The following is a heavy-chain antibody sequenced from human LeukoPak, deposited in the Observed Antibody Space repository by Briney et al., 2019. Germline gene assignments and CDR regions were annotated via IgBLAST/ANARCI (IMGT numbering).Heavy chain of an antibody. CDR3: ARDLGYYGSGSYSQGSYFDY. D-gene: IGHD3-10*01. CDR1: GGSVISGSYY. V-gene: IGHV4-61*01. Sequence: SETLSLTCTVSGGSVISGSYYWSWIRQPPGKGLEWIGYNYYSGSTNYNPSLKSRVTISVDTSKNQFSLTLSSVTAADTAVYFCARDLGYYGSGSYSQGSYFDYWGQGTLVTVSS. J-gene: IGHJ4*02. CDR2: NYYSGST.